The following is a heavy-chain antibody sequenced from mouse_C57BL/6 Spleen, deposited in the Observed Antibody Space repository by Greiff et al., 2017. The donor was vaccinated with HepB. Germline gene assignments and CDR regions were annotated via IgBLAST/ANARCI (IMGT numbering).Heavy chain of an antibody. Sequence: EVKLLESGPELVKPGASVKISCKASGYSFTDYNMNWVKQSNGKSLEWIGVINPNYGTTSYNQKFKGKATLTVDQSSSTAYMQLNSLTSEDSAVYYCARYLTTVVEEWYFDVWGTGTTVTVSS. CDR2: INPNYGTT. V-gene: IGHV1-39*01. CDR1: GYSFTDYN. D-gene: IGHD1-1*01. CDR3: ARYLTTVVEEWYFDV. J-gene: IGHJ1*03.